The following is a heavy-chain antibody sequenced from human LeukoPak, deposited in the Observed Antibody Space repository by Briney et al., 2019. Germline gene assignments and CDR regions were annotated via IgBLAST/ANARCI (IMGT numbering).Heavy chain of an antibody. J-gene: IGHJ4*02. D-gene: IGHD3-10*01. CDR1: GYTFTSYG. CDR2: IIPIFGTA. CDR3: ARSGMVRGVIINGDFDY. V-gene: IGHV1-69*06. Sequence: SVKVSCKASGYTFTSYGISWVRQAPGQGLEWMGGIIPIFGTANYAQKFQGRVTITADKSTSTAYMELSSLRSEDTAVYYCARSGMVRGVIINGDFDYWGQGTLVTVSS.